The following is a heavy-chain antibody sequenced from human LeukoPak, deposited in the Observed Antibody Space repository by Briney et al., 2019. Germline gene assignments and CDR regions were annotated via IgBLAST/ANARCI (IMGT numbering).Heavy chain of an antibody. CDR2: IYYSGST. CDR1: GGSISSYY. V-gene: IGHV4-59*01. Sequence: SETLSLTCTVSGGSISSYYWSWIRQPPGKGLEWIGYIYYSGSTNYNPSLKSRVTISVDTSKNQFSLKLSSVTAADTAVYYCARVPVPAVKDYYYHYMDVWGKGTTVTVSS. J-gene: IGHJ6*03. D-gene: IGHD2-2*01. CDR3: ARVPVPAVKDYYYHYMDV.